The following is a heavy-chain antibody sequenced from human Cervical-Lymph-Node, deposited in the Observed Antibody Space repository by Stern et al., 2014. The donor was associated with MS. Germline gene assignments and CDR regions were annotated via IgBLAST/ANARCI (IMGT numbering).Heavy chain of an antibody. J-gene: IGHJ4*02. Sequence: QVQLVESGAEVKKPGSSVKVSCKASGGTFSNYAISWVRQAPGQGLEWMGGIIPIFGTAKYAQEFQGRVTITADESTSTAYMELSSLRSEDTALYYCARGWSYDILTAYSYWGQGTLVTVSS. CDR1: GGTFSNYA. CDR2: IIPIFGTA. V-gene: IGHV1-69*01. D-gene: IGHD3-9*01. CDR3: ARGWSYDILTAYSY.